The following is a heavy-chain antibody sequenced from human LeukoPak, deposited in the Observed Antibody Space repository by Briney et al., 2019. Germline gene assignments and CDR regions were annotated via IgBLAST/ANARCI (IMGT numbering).Heavy chain of an antibody. CDR2: IKQDGSEK. Sequence: GGSLRLSCEASGFIFSTYWMSWVRQAPGKGLEWVANIKQDGSEKYYVDSVKGRFTISRDNAKNSLYLQMNSLRAEDTAVYYCARDGMATINSWGQGTVVTVSS. CDR3: ARDGMATINS. J-gene: IGHJ4*02. CDR1: GFIFSTYW. D-gene: IGHD5-12*01. V-gene: IGHV3-7*03.